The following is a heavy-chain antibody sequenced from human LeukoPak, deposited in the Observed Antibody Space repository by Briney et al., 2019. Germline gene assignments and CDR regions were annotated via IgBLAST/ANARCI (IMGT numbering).Heavy chain of an antibody. J-gene: IGHJ4*02. CDR3: ARDRYYYDSSGYSSFDY. CDR2: IYTSGST. Sequence: SETLSLTCTVSGGSMSSYYWSWIRQPAGKGLEWIGRIYTSGSTNYNPSLKSRVTMSVDTSKNQFSLKLSSVTAADTAVYYCARDRYYYDSSGYSSFDYWGQGTLVTVSS. V-gene: IGHV4-4*07. D-gene: IGHD3-22*01. CDR1: GGSMSSYY.